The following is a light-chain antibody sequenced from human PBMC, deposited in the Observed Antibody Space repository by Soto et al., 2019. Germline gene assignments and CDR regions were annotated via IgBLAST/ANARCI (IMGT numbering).Light chain of an antibody. CDR3: QQYSNSPRT. CDR2: GAS. J-gene: IGKJ1*01. CDR1: QSVGSNY. V-gene: IGKV3-20*01. Sequence: EIVLTQSPGTLSLSPGERATLSCRASQSVGSNYLSWYQQKPGRAPRLLIYGASTRATGIPDRFSGSGSGTDFTLTISRLEPEDFAVYYCQQYSNSPRTFGQGTKVEIK.